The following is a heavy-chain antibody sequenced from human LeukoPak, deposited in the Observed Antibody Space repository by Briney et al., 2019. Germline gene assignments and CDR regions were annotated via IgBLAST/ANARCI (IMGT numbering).Heavy chain of an antibody. V-gene: IGHV1-2*02. Sequence: EASVKVSCKASGGTFSSYAISWVRQAPGQGLEWLGLIKPNNGDTNYAQKFQGRVTMTRDTSITTAYMELNRLKSDDTAVYYCVRDRPHNWFDPWGQGTLVTVSS. CDR2: IKPNNGDT. CDR3: VRDRPHNWFDP. CDR1: GGTFSSYA. J-gene: IGHJ5*02.